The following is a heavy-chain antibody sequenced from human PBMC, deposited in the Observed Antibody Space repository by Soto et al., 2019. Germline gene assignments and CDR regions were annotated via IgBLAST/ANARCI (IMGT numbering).Heavy chain of an antibody. CDR2: INWNSNNI. CDR1: GFTFDDYA. D-gene: IGHD2-21*02. Sequence: EVQLVESGGGLVQPGRSLRLSCAASGFTFDDYAMHWVRQAPGKGLEWVSGINWNSNNIAYADSVKGRFTISRDNAKNSLYLQMNSLRVEDTAMYYCAKGGVVVVTTAYFDPWGQGTLVTVSS. V-gene: IGHV3-9*01. J-gene: IGHJ4*02. CDR3: AKGGVVVVTTAYFDP.